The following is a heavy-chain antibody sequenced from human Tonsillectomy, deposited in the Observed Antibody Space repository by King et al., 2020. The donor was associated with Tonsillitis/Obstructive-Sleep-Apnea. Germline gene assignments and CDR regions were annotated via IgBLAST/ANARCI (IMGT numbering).Heavy chain of an antibody. Sequence: VQLVQSGAEVKKPGESLRISCKGSGYIFTSYWINWVRQMPGKGLEWMGRIDPSDSYTDYSPSFQGHITISPDNSISTAYLQWSSLKASDTAMYYCARHESTSGYYGNAFDIWGQGTMVTVSS. V-gene: IGHV5-10-1*01. J-gene: IGHJ3*02. CDR1: GYIFTSYW. D-gene: IGHD3-22*01. CDR3: ARHESTSGYYGNAFDI. CDR2: IDPSDSYT.